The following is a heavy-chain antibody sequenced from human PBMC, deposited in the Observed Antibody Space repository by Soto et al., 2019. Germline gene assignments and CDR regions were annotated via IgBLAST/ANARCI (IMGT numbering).Heavy chain of an antibody. CDR2: IYWDDDK. CDR1: GFSLSTSGVG. V-gene: IGHV2-5*02. CDR3: AHRRDGYNCFDY. D-gene: IGHD2-21*01. Sequence: QITLKESGPTLVKPTQTLTLTCAFSGFSLSTSGVGVGWIRQPPGKALEWLALIYWDDDKRYSPSLKSRLTITKDTSKNQVVLIMTNMDPVDTATYYCAHRRDGYNCFDYWGQGTLVTVSS. J-gene: IGHJ4*02.